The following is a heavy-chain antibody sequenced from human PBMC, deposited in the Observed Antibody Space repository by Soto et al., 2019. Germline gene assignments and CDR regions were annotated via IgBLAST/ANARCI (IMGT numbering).Heavy chain of an antibody. CDR2: INPSGGGT. CDR3: IRVRCGGGSCYQVDY. CDR1: GYTFTSYY. D-gene: IGHD2-15*01. J-gene: IGHJ4*02. V-gene: IGHV1-46*03. Sequence: QVQLVQSGAEVKKPGASVKVSCKASGYTFTSYYMHWVRQAPGQGLEWMGIINPSGGGTSYAQKFEGRITMTSDTSTSTVYMELSSLRSEDTAMYYCIRVRCGGGSCYQVDYWGQGILVTVSS.